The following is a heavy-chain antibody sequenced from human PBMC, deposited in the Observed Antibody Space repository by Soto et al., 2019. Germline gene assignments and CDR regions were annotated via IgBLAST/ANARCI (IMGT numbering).Heavy chain of an antibody. CDR2: IYYSGST. D-gene: IGHD6-13*01. CDR1: GGSISSSSYY. CDR3: VRSFGVAAAGRLDY. Sequence: LSLTCTVSGGSISSSSYYWGWIRQPPGKGLEWIGSIYYSGSTYYNPSLKSRVTISVDTSKNQFSLKLSSVTAADTAVYYCVRSFGVAAAGRLDYWGQGTLVTVSS. V-gene: IGHV4-39*07. J-gene: IGHJ4*02.